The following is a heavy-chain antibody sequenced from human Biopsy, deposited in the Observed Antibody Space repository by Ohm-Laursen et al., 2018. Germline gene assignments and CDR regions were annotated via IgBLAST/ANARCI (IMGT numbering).Heavy chain of an antibody. V-gene: IGHV4-39*01. J-gene: IGHJ6*02. CDR1: GGPFGINSHY. Sequence: SDTLSLICTVSGGPFGINSHYWIWIRQPPGKGLEWIASIYYGGTTHYNASLQGRVTISVDQPKNQFSLRLTSVTAADTAVYYCSKRDLSGTSPVWGQGTTVTVSS. CDR3: SKRDLSGTSPV. CDR2: IYYGGTT. D-gene: IGHD1-26*01.